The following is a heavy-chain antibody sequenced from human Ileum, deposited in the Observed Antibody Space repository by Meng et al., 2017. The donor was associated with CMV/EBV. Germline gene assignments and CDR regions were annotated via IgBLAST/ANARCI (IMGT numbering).Heavy chain of an antibody. CDR1: GFSFSTRGVG. CDR2: IYWDEDK. CDR3: ARSLYYSSYYFDY. V-gene: IGHV2-5*02. Sequence: QITLKESGPTLLKPTQTLTLTCTFSGFSFSTRGVGVGWIRQPPGKALEWLALIYWDEDKGYSPSLKRRLTITKDTSKNQVVLTMTNVDPVDTATYFCARSLYYSSYYFDYWGQGTLVTVSS. J-gene: IGHJ4*02. D-gene: IGHD3-16*01.